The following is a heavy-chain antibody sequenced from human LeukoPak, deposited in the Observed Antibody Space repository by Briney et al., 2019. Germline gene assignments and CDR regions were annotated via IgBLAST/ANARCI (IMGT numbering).Heavy chain of an antibody. J-gene: IGHJ5*02. Sequence: GGSLRLSCAASGFTFSDDYMSWIRQTPGKGLEWISYISSSGRTIFYADSVKGRFTISRDNAKNSLYLQMNSLRAEDTAVYYCAKDLRAHYDFWSGYYWFDPWGQGTLVTVSS. CDR1: GFTFSDDY. CDR2: ISSSGRTI. CDR3: AKDLRAHYDFWSGYYWFDP. V-gene: IGHV3-11*04. D-gene: IGHD3-3*01.